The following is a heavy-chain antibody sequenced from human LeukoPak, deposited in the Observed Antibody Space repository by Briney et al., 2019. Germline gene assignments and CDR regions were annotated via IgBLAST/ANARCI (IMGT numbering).Heavy chain of an antibody. J-gene: IGHJ5*02. CDR1: AFIFSGHW. V-gene: IGHV3-53*01. CDR2: IHTSGDT. D-gene: IGHD4-17*01. CDR3: IVFGDSNH. Sequence: GGSLRLSCEGSAFIFSGHWMNWVRQAPGKGLEWVSAIHTSGDTCYADSVKGRFTISRDTPKNTLYLQINSLRVEDTAVYYCIVFGDSNHWGQGTLVTVSS.